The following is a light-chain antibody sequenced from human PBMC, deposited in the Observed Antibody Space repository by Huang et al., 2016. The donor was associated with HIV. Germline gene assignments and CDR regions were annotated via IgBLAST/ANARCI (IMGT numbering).Light chain of an antibody. V-gene: IGKV1-12*01. Sequence: DIQMTQSPSSVSASVGDRVTITCRARQGISSWLAWYQQKPVKAPNLLIYTASSLQSGGPSRFSGSGAGTDFTLTIRGLQPEDFATYYCQQANSFPRTFGQGTKVEIK. CDR3: QQANSFPRT. CDR2: TAS. J-gene: IGKJ1*01. CDR1: QGISSW.